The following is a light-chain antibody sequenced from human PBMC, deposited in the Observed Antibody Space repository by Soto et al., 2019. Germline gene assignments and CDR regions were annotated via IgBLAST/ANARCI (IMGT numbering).Light chain of an antibody. Sequence: SVLPQPASVSGSPGQSITISCTGTSSDVGSYNLVSWYQQHPGKAPKLMIYEVSKRPSGVSNRFSGSKSGNTASLAVSGLQAEDEADYYCCSYAGSSTPSYVFGTGTKVTVL. J-gene: IGLJ1*01. CDR1: SSDVGSYNL. V-gene: IGLV2-23*02. CDR2: EVS. CDR3: CSYAGSSTPSYV.